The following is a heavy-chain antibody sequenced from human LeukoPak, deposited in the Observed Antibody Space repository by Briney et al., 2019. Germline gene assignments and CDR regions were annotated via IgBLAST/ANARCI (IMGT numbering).Heavy chain of an antibody. V-gene: IGHV3-23*01. D-gene: IGHD6-19*01. CDR2: IVGGGDKT. CDR3: ARSATSGWYAEYFQH. J-gene: IGHJ1*01. CDR1: GFTLSTYA. Sequence: GGSLRLSCAASGFTLSTYAMSWFRRPPGKGLEGVSAIVGGGDKTYNADSVKGRFTISRDSAKNTVFLQMNSLRAEDTAVYYCARSATSGWYAEYFQHWGQGTLVTVSS.